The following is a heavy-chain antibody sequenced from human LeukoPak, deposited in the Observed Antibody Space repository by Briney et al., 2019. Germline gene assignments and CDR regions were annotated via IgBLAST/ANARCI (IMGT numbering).Heavy chain of an antibody. V-gene: IGHV4-39*01. D-gene: IGHD4-11*01. Sequence: SETLSLTCTVSGGSISTNSYYWGWIRQPPGKGLKWIGSIYYSGSTYYNPSLRSRVTISVNTSKNQFSLKLSSVTAADTAVYYCARGGGPLQSFDYWGQGTLVTVSS. J-gene: IGHJ4*02. CDR2: IYYSGST. CDR1: GGSISTNSYY. CDR3: ARGGGPLQSFDY.